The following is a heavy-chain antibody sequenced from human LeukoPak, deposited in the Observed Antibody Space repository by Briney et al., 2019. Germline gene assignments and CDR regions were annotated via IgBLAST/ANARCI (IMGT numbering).Heavy chain of an antibody. D-gene: IGHD3-22*01. CDR2: ISYSGST. CDR1: GGSINSYY. J-gene: IGHJ2*01. CDR3: ARLQRDSTGYWYFDL. V-gene: IGHV4-59*08. Sequence: PSETLSLTCTVSGGSINSYYWSWSRQPPGKGLEWTGYISYSGSTNYNPSLKSRVTISVDTSQNQFSLNLSSMTAADTAIYYCARLQRDSTGYWYFDLWGRGTLVTVSS.